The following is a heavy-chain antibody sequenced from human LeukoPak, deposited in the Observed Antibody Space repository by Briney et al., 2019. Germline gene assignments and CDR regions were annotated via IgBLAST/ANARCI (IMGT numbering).Heavy chain of an antibody. CDR1: GGTFSSYA. CDR3: ARDFAVLDGSGSYSSDY. D-gene: IGHD3-10*01. V-gene: IGHV1-69*05. J-gene: IGHJ4*02. Sequence: PGASVKVSCKASGGTFSSYAISWVRQAPGQGLEWMGGIIPIFGTANYAQKFQGRVTMTTDTSTSTAYMELRSLRSDDTAVYYCARDFAVLDGSGSYSSDYWGQGTLVTVSS. CDR2: IIPIFGTA.